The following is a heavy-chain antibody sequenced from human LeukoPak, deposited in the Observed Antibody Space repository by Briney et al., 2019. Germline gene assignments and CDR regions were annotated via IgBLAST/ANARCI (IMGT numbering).Heavy chain of an antibody. D-gene: IGHD1-1*01. CDR3: ARVLGLGYGNNDY. CDR1: GFTFSSYW. V-gene: IGHV3-7*03. J-gene: IGHJ4*02. CDR2: IKQDGSEK. Sequence: GGSLRLSCAASGFTFSSYWMSWVRQAPGKGLEWVANIKQDGSEKYYVDSVKGRFTISRDNAKNSLYLQMNSLRAEDTAVYYCARVLGLGYGNNDYWGQGTLVTVSS.